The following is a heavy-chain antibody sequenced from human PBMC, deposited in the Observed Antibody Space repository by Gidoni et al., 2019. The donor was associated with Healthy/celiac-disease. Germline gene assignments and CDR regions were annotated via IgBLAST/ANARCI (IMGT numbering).Heavy chain of an antibody. CDR1: GFTVGDYG. CDR2: INWNGGST. V-gene: IGHV3-20*04. J-gene: IGHJ4*02. Sequence: EVQLVESGGGVVRPGGALRLACAASGFTVGDYGMSWVRQAPGKGLEWVSGINWNGGSTGYADSVKGRFTNSRDNAKNSLYLQMNSLRAEDTALYYCARAGDFFDYWGQGTLVTVSS. CDR3: ARAGDFFDY.